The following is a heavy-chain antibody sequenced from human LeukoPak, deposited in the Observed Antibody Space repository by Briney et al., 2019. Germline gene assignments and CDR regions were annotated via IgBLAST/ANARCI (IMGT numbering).Heavy chain of an antibody. CDR3: ARRHGTGLRGSWYFDY. V-gene: IGHV5-51*01. J-gene: IGHJ4*02. CDR2: IYPGGSDT. Sequence: GESLKISCKGSGYSFTSYWIGWVRQMPGKGLEWMGIIYPGGSDTRYSPSFQGQVTISADKSISTAYLQWSSLEASDTAMYYCARRHGTGLRGSWYFDYWGQGTLVTVSS. D-gene: IGHD6-13*01. CDR1: GYSFTSYW.